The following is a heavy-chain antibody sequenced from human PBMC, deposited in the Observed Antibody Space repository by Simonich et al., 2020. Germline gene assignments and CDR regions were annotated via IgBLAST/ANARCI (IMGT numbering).Heavy chain of an antibody. Sequence: QVQLQESGPGLVKPSETLSLTCTVSGGSISSYYWSWIRQPPGKGLEWIGYIYYSGRTNHNPSLKGRVTISVDTSKNQFSLKLSSVTAADTAVYYCARHDRWLQFYFDYWGQGTLVTVSS. J-gene: IGHJ4*02. CDR2: IYYSGRT. CDR3: ARHDRWLQFYFDY. CDR1: GGSISSYY. D-gene: IGHD5-12*01. V-gene: IGHV4-59*08.